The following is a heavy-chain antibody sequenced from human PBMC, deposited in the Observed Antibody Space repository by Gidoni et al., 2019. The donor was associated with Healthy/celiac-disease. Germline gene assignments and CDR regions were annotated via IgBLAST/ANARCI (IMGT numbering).Heavy chain of an antibody. V-gene: IGHV5-51*01. CDR3: AMAPHDAVAGYDYGMDV. J-gene: IGHJ6*02. D-gene: IGHD2-8*01. CDR2: IYPGDSDT. CDR1: GYSFTSYW. Sequence: EVQLVQSGAEVKKPGESLKISCKGSGYSFTSYWIGWVRQMPGKGLEWMGIIYPGDSDTRYSPSFQGQVTISADKSISTAYLQWSSLKASDTAMYYCAMAPHDAVAGYDYGMDVWGQGTTVTVSS.